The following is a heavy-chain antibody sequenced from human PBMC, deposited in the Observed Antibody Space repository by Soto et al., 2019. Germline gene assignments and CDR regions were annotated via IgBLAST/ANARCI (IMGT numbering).Heavy chain of an antibody. CDR1: GLTFSTYA. V-gene: IGHV3-23*01. CDR3: VNLYPSRFVM. Sequence: GGSLRLSCAASGLTFSTYAMSWVRQAPGKGLEWVAAIGGSGTTTYYADSVKGRLIISRDNSKNTLYLQVSSLRAEDTAIYYCVNLYPSRFVMWGQGTMVTVSS. J-gene: IGHJ3*02. CDR2: IGGSGTTT.